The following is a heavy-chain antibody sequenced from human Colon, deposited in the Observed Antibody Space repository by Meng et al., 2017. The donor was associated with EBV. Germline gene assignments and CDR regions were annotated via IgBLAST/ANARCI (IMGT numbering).Heavy chain of an antibody. CDR1: GGSIISGHYY. CDR3: ARRRGGSGRDC. CDR2: IYHSGST. V-gene: IGHV4-39*01. Sequence: LQLQGSARGLVMPSGTLSLTCSVSGGSIISGHYYWGGVRAPPGKGLQFIGTIYHSGSTSYNPSLQSRVTMFVDTSKNQFSLMLTSVTATDTAVYYCARRRGGSGRDCWGQGTLVTVSS. D-gene: IGHD3-10*01. J-gene: IGHJ4*02.